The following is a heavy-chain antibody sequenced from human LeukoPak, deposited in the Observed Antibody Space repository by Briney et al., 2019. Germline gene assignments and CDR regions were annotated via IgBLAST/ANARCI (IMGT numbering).Heavy chain of an antibody. CDR1: GFTFSNYW. J-gene: IGHJ6*04. CDR2: IKQDGSET. D-gene: IGHD3-10*02. CDR3: AELGITMIGGV. V-gene: IGHV3-7*01. Sequence: GGSLRLSCAASGFTFSNYWMNWVRQAPGKGLEWVANIKQDGSETYYVDSVKGRFTISRDNAKNSLYLQMNSLRAEDTAVYYCAELGITMIGGVWGKGTTVTISS.